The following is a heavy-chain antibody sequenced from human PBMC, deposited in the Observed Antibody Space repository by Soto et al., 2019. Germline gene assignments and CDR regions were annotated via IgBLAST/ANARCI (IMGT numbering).Heavy chain of an antibody. CDR2: INPSGGST. CDR3: ARDLTGITIFGVVHYGMDV. Sequence: ASVKVSCKASGYTFTSSYMHWVRQAPGQGLEWMGIINPSGGSTSYAQKFQGRVTMTRDTSTSTVYMELSSLRSEDTAVYYCARDLTGITIFGVVHYGMDVWGQGTTVTVSS. CDR1: GYTFTSSY. D-gene: IGHD3-3*01. V-gene: IGHV1-46*01. J-gene: IGHJ6*02.